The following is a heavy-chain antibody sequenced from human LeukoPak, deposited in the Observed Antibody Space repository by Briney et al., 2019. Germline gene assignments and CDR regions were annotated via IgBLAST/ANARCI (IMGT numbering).Heavy chain of an antibody. CDR1: GFTVSSNY. CDR3: AKVSGNYALDY. CDR2: ISGSGGST. V-gene: IGHV3-23*01. Sequence: GGSLRLSCAASGFTVSSNYMSWVRQAPGKGLEWVSEISGSGGSTYYADSVKGRFTISRDNSKNTLYLQMNSLRAEDTAVYYCAKVSGNYALDYWGQGTLVTVSS. J-gene: IGHJ4*02. D-gene: IGHD1-26*01.